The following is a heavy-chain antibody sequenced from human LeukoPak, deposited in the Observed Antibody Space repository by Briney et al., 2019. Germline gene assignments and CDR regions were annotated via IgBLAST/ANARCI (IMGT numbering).Heavy chain of an antibody. J-gene: IGHJ4*02. CDR3: ARDENGFPDY. CDR1: GGSISGSRYY. CDR2: MHYSGNFYSGSA. Sequence: SETLSLTCTVSGGSISGSRYYWAWIRQPPGKGLEWIGSMHYSGNFYSGSAYYNPSLRSRVTISVDTSQNQFSLKVNSVTAADTAVYYCARDENGFPDYWGQGTLVTVSS. D-gene: IGHD5-24*01. V-gene: IGHV4-39*07.